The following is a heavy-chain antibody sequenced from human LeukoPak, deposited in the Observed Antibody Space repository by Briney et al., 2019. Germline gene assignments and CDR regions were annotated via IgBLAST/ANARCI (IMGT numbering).Heavy chain of an antibody. J-gene: IGHJ4*02. D-gene: IGHD5-24*01. Sequence: SETLSLTCTVSGDSISSTSYYWGWIRQPPGMGLEWIGSICYSGTTYYNPSLKSRVTISVDTSKNQFSLKLNSVTATDTAVYYCARLEMARQSGGYWGQGTLVTVSS. CDR2: ICYSGTT. V-gene: IGHV4-39*01. CDR1: GDSISSTSYY. CDR3: ARLEMARQSGGY.